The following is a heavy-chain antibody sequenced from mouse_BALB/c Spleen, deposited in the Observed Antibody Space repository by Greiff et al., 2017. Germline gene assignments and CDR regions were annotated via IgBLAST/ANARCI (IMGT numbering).Heavy chain of an antibody. CDR2: ISSGGSYT. Sequence: EVQVVESGGDLVKPGGSLKLSCAASGFTFSSYGMSWVRQTPDKRLEWVATISSGGSYTYYPDSVKGRFTISRDNAKNTLYLQMSSLKSEDTAMYYCARSGDGYAMDYWGQGTSVTVSS. V-gene: IGHV5-6*01. J-gene: IGHJ4*01. CDR1: GFTFSSYG. D-gene: IGHD3-1*01. CDR3: ARSGDGYAMDY.